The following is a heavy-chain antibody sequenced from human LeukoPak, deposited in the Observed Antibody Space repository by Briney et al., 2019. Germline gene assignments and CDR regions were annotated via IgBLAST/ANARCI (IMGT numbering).Heavy chain of an antibody. V-gene: IGHV4-38-2*02. D-gene: IGHD2-15*01. Sequence: SETLSPTCAVSGYSISSGYYWGWIRQPPGKGLEWIGSIYHSGCTYYNPSLKSRVTISVDTSKNQFSLKLSSVTAADTAVYYCAREYCSGGSCYYYYYMDVWGKGTTVTVS. CDR3: AREYCSGGSCYYYYYMDV. CDR2: IYHSGCT. J-gene: IGHJ6*03. CDR1: GYSISSGYY.